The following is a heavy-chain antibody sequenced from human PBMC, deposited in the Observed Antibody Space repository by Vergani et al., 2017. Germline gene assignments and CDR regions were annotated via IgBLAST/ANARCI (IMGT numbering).Heavy chain of an antibody. Sequence: EVQLVETGGGLIQPGGSLRLSCAASGFTVSSNYMSWVRQAPGKGLEWVSVIYSGGSTYYADSVKGRFTISRDNSKNTLYLQMNSLRAADTAVYYCARGRITMVRGVIRLDGWFDPWGQGTLVTVSS. J-gene: IGHJ5*02. CDR1: GFTVSSNY. CDR2: IYSGGST. V-gene: IGHV3-53*02. D-gene: IGHD3-10*01. CDR3: ARGRITMVRGVIRLDGWFDP.